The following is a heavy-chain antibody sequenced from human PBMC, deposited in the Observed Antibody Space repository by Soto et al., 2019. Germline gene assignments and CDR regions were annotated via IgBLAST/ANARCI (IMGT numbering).Heavy chain of an antibody. CDR1: GFTFSSYA. D-gene: IGHD5-12*01. CDR2: ISGRGGST. Sequence: GGSLRLSCAASGFTFSSYAMTWVRQAPGKGLEWVSAISGRGGSTYYADSVKGRFTISRDNSKNTLYLQMNSLRAEDTAIYYCAKDYNIVATTLVDYRGQGTLVTVSS. V-gene: IGHV3-23*01. CDR3: AKDYNIVATTLVDY. J-gene: IGHJ4*02.